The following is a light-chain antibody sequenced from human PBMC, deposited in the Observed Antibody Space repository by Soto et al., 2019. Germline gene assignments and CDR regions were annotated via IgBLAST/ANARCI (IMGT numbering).Light chain of an antibody. CDR3: QQYGDSPQT. V-gene: IGKV3-20*01. CDR1: QSVSRSF. CDR2: GAS. J-gene: IGKJ1*01. Sequence: EIVLTQSPGTLSLSPGERATLSCRASQSVSRSFLAWYQQKSGQAPRLLIYGASNRATAIPDRFSGSGFGTDFTLTITRLEPEDFAVYYCQQYGDSPQTFGPGTKVDIK.